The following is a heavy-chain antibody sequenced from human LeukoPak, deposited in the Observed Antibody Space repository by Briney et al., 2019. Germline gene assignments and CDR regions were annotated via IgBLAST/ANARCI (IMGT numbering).Heavy chain of an antibody. Sequence: GGSLRLSCAASGFPFSDYVMHWVRQAPGKGLEWVSYISSFSGTINYAESVKGRFTISRDNAKNSLYLQMNSLRADDTAVYYCVRDQGGSSSHWGQGTLVTVSS. CDR3: VRDQGGSSSH. CDR2: ISSFSGTI. CDR1: GFPFSDYV. J-gene: IGHJ4*02. D-gene: IGHD6-6*01. V-gene: IGHV3-48*01.